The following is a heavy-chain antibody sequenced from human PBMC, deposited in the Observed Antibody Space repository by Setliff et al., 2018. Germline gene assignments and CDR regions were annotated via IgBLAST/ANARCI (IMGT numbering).Heavy chain of an antibody. Sequence: PGGSLRLSCTASGLSYSNDWVSWVRQAPGKGLEWLASINPHGSEKYYVDSVKGRFTISRDNAKNSLSLQMNNPRTEDTAVYYCFGAGTCSYWGQGTLVTVSS. V-gene: IGHV3-7*01. D-gene: IGHD3-10*01. J-gene: IGHJ4*02. CDR3: FGAGTCSY. CDR1: GLSYSNDW. CDR2: INPHGSEK.